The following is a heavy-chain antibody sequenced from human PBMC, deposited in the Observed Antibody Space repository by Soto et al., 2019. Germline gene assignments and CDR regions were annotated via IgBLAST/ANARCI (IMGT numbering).Heavy chain of an antibody. D-gene: IGHD6-13*01. Sequence: AETLCLTCVVYGGSFSVYYWSWIRQPPGKGLEWIGEINHSGSTNYNPSLKSRVTISVDTSKNQFSLKLSSVTAADTAVYYCAVRYSSSWYWFDPRGQGTMVTVSS. CDR1: GGSFSVYY. J-gene: IGHJ5*02. CDR3: AVRYSSSWYWFDP. CDR2: INHSGST. V-gene: IGHV4-34*01.